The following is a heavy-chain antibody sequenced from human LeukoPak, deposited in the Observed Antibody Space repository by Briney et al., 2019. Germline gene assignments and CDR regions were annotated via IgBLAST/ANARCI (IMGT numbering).Heavy chain of an antibody. CDR3: TTELDVRPNHY. CDR1: GFTFSNAW. D-gene: IGHD1-14*01. CDR2: IKRKSDGGTT. Sequence: PGGSLRLSCAASGFTFSNAWMSWVRQAPGKGLEWVGRIKRKSDGGTTDYAAPVKGGFTISRDDSKNTLYLQMNSLKSEDTAVYYCTTELDVRPNHYWGQGTLVTVSS. V-gene: IGHV3-15*01. J-gene: IGHJ4*02.